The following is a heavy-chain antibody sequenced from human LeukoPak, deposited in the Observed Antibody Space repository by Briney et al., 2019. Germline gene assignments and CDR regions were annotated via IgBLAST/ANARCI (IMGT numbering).Heavy chain of an antibody. Sequence: GGSLRLSRAASGFTVSSNYMSWVRQAPGKGLEWVSVIYSGGSTYYADSVKGRFTISRDNSKDTLYLQMNSLRAEDTAVYYCARAVEYYYYGMDVWGKGTTVTVSS. J-gene: IGHJ6*04. CDR2: IYSGGST. CDR3: ARAVEYYYYGMDV. CDR1: GFTVSSNY. D-gene: IGHD6-19*01. V-gene: IGHV3-53*01.